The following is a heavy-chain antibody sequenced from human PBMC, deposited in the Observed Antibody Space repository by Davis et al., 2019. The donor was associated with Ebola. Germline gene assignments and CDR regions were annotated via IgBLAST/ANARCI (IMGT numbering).Heavy chain of an antibody. V-gene: IGHV3-30-3*01. Sequence: GESLKISCAASGFTFSSNAMHWVRQAPGKGLEWVAVILYDGSNKYYADSVKGRFPISRDNSKNTLYLQMNSLRAEDTAVYYCARDYCGGECYPGYFDLWGRGTLVSVSS. CDR2: ILYDGSNK. CDR3: ARDYCGGECYPGYFDL. D-gene: IGHD2-21*01. CDR1: GFTFSSNA. J-gene: IGHJ2*01.